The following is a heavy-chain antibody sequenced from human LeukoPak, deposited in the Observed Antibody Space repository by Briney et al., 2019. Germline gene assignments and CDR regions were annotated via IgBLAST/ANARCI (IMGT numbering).Heavy chain of an antibody. D-gene: IGHD6-13*01. J-gene: IGHJ4*02. CDR1: GFTFSTNW. V-gene: IGHV3-74*01. Sequence: GGSLRLSCAASGFTFSTNWMCWARQAPGKGLVWVSRIYGDGRSTNSADSVRGVITTSRETTKNTLSLQKKGTRAGHTAVYYWIANIYYSGEGTLVTVSS. CDR3: IANIYY. CDR2: IYGDGRST.